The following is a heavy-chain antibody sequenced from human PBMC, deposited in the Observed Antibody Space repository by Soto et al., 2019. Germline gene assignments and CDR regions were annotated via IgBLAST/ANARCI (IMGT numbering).Heavy chain of an antibody. Sequence: PGGSLRLSCAASGFSFRNYYMSWIRQAPGKGLEWVSYISSSGSTIYYADSVKGRFTISRDNAKNSLYLQMNSLRAEDTAVYYCARDVLGGDAFDIWGQGTMVTVSS. CDR2: ISSSGSTI. V-gene: IGHV3-11*01. J-gene: IGHJ3*02. CDR3: ARDVLGGDAFDI. D-gene: IGHD1-26*01. CDR1: GFSFRNYY.